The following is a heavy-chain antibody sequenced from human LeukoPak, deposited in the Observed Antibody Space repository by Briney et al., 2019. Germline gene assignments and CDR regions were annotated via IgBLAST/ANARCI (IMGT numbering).Heavy chain of an antibody. J-gene: IGHJ4*02. CDR3: PTFRGWLPFSD. CDR2: IIPIFGTA. D-gene: IGHD5-24*01. V-gene: IGHV1-69*06. CDR1: GGTFSSYA. Sequence: SVKVSCKASGGTFSSYAISWVRQAPGQGLEWMGGIIPIFGTANYAQKFQGRVTITADKSTSTAYMELSSLRSEDTAVYYCPTFRGWLPFSDWGQGTLLTVSS.